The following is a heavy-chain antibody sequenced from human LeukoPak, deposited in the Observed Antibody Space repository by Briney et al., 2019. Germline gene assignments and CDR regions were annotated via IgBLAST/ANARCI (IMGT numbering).Heavy chain of an antibody. CDR2: IYTSGST. V-gene: IGHV4-4*07. D-gene: IGHD6-6*01. CDR1: GGSISSYY. J-gene: IGHJ4*02. CDR3: AREGHRIAARAYFDY. Sequence: SETLSLTCTVSGGSISSYYWSWIRQPAGKGLEWIGRIYTSGSTNYNPSLKRRVTMSVDTSKNQFSLKLSSVTAADTAVYYCAREGHRIAARAYFDYWGQGTLVTVSS.